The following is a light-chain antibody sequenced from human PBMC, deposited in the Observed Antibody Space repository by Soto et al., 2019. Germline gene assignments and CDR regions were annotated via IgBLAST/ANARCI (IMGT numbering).Light chain of an antibody. Sequence: QSVLTQPPSASGTPGQRVTISCSGSSSNIGGNYVYWYQQLPGAAPRVLIYRTNQRPSGVPDRFSGSKSGTSASLAISGLRSEDEGDYYCATWNDRLTVLFGGGTKVTVL. CDR1: SSNIGGNY. V-gene: IGLV1-47*01. CDR2: RTN. J-gene: IGLJ3*02. CDR3: ATWNDRLTVL.